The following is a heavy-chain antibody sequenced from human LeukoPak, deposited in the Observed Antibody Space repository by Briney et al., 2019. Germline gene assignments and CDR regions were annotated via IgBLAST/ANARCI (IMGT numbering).Heavy chain of an antibody. CDR2: INHSGST. D-gene: IGHD1-7*01. CDR1: GGSFSGYY. J-gene: IGHJ6*03. Sequence: SETLSLTCAVYGGSFSGYYWSWIRQPPGKGLEWIGEINHSGSTNYNPSLKSRVTISVDTSKNQFSLKLSSVTAADTAVYYCARVTTWNSVPYYYYMDVWGKGTTVTVSS. V-gene: IGHV4-34*01. CDR3: ARVTTWNSVPYYYYMDV.